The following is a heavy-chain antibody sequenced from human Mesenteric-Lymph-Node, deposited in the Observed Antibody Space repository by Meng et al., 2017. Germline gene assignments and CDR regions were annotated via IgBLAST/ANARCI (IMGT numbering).Heavy chain of an antibody. CDR3: AKADGSGTYWNNFDY. J-gene: IGHJ4*01. CDR2: ISGSGGAT. CDR1: RVSISNYD. D-gene: IGHD3-10*01. V-gene: IGHV3-23*01. Sequence: GESLKISCAASRVSISNYDMGWVRQAPGKGLEWVSGISGSGGATYYADSVKGRFTISRDNSKNTLYLQMNSLRAEDTAVYYCAKADGSGTYWNNFDYWGHGTLVTVSS.